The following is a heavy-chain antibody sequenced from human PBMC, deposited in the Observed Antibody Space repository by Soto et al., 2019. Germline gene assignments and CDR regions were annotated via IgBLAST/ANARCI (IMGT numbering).Heavy chain of an antibody. J-gene: IGHJ6*02. V-gene: IGHV3-30*03. CDR1: GFTFNSYG. CDR2: ISYDSTKT. D-gene: IGHD1-26*01. Sequence: QVQLVESGGGVVQPGRSLRRSCAASGFTFNSYGMHWVRQGPGNGLEWVAFISYDSTKTYYADSVKGRFTISRDNSNSALYVQMNSLTGEDTAVYYCARTRSAWSDFHYYSLDVWGQGTTVTVSS. CDR3: ARTRSAWSDFHYYSLDV.